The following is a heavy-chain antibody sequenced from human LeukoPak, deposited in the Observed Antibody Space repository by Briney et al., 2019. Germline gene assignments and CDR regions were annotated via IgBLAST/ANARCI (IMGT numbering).Heavy chain of an antibody. CDR1: GFILSHHG. CDR3: AKAGQDAATHDY. V-gene: IGHV3-23*01. J-gene: IGHJ4*02. D-gene: IGHD5-18*01. CDR2: IRADAVTT. Sequence: GGSLRLSCATSGFILSHHGMNGVPQARGKGRVGVSGIRADAVTTYYADSVKGRFTIYRDNSKNTLYLQMKSLSGEDMAVYYSAKAGQDAATHDYWGQGTLVTVSS.